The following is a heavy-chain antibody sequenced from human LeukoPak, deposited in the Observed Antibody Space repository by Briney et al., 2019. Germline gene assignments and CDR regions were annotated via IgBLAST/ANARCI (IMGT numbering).Heavy chain of an antibody. D-gene: IGHD2-15*01. CDR3: ARNDVVVGELRLENWFDP. CDR1: GYSFTSYW. Sequence: GESLKISCKGSGYSFTSYWINWVRQMPGKGLEWMGRIDPSDSYTKYSPSFQDHVTISADKSISTAYLQWSSLKASDTAMYYCARNDVVVGELRLENWFDPWGQGTLVTVSS. J-gene: IGHJ5*02. CDR2: IDPSDSYT. V-gene: IGHV5-10-1*01.